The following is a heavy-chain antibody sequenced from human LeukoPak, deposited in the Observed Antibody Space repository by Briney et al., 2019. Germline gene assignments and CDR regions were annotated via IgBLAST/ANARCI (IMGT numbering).Heavy chain of an antibody. CDR2: IYSGGST. CDR3: ARDQYGSGSYDGMDV. D-gene: IGHD3-10*01. J-gene: IGHJ6*02. V-gene: IGHV3-66*01. Sequence: GGSLRLSCAASGFTFSSNYMSWVRQAPGKGLEWVSVIYSGGSTYYADSVKGRFTISRDNSKNTLYLQMNSLRAGDTAVYYCARDQYGSGSYDGMDVWGQGTTVTVSS. CDR1: GFTFSSNY.